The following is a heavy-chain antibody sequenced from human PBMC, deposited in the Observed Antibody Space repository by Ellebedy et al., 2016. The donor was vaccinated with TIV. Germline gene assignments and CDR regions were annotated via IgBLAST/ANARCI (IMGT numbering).Heavy chain of an antibody. J-gene: IGHJ3*01. CDR3: VRDTVAVTDGNTFDF. CDR2: IKYDEIEK. CDR1: GFTFSRFW. D-gene: IGHD5-24*01. V-gene: IGHV3-7*04. Sequence: PGGSLRLSCAASGFTFSRFWMGWIRQAPGTGLEWVAHIKYDEIEKYYANSVKGPFTISRDTAKNSLYLQMRSLRVDDTVMYYCVRDTVAVTDGNTFDFWGQGTMVSVS.